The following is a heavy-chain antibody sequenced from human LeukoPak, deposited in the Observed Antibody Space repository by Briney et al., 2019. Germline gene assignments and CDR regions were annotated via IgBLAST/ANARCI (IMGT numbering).Heavy chain of an antibody. CDR2: ITASGYST. D-gene: IGHD6-13*01. CDR1: GFTFSSYA. V-gene: IGHV3-23*01. J-gene: IGHJ4*02. Sequence: GGSLRLSCAASGFTFSSYAMSWVRQAPGKGLEWVSAITASGYSTYYADSVKGRFTISRDNSKNTLYVQMNSLRAEDTAVYYCAKETSGYCGSWSDYWGQGTLVTVSS. CDR3: AKETSGYCGSWSDY.